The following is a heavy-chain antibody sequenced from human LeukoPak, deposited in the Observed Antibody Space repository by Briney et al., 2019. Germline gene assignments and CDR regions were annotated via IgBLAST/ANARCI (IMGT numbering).Heavy chain of an antibody. D-gene: IGHD5-12*01. CDR2: ISSSSSYI. V-gene: IGHV3-21*01. CDR1: GFTFCDYA. CDR3: ARDPSPTKKIVD. Sequence: KPGGSLRLSCTASGFTFCDYAMSWVRQAPGKGLEWVSSISSSSSYIYYADSVKGRFTISRDNAKNSLYLQMNSLRAEDTAVYYCARDPSPTKKIVDWGQGTLVTVSS. J-gene: IGHJ4*02.